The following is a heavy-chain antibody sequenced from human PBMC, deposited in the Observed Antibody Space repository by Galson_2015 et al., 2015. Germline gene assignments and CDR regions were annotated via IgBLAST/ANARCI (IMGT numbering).Heavy chain of an antibody. D-gene: IGHD3-9*01. CDR1: GYTFTSYG. J-gene: IGHJ4*02. V-gene: IGHV1-18*01. Sequence: SVKVSCKASGYTFTSYGISWVRQAPGQGLEWMGWISAYNGNTNYAQKLQGRVTMTTDTSTSTAYMELRSLRSDDTAVYYCARGPLWYDILTGYYLDYWGQGTLVTVSS. CDR2: ISAYNGNT. CDR3: ARGPLWYDILTGYYLDY.